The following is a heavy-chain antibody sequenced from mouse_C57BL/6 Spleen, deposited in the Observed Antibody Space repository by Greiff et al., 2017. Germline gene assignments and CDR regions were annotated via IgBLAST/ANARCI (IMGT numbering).Heavy chain of an antibody. Sequence: VQLQQPGAELVMPGASVKLSCKASGYTFTSYWMHWVKQRPGHGLEWIGELDPSASYTTYNQKFKGKSTLTVDKSSSTAYMQLSSLTSEDSAFYYCARRNYKGAMDYWGQGTSVTVSS. J-gene: IGHJ4*01. CDR3: ARRNYKGAMDY. CDR1: GYTFTSYW. D-gene: IGHD2-12*01. V-gene: IGHV1-69*01. CDR2: LDPSASYT.